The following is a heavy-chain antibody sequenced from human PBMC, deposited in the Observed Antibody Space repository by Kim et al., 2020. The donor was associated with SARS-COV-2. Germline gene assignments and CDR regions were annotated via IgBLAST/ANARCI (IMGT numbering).Heavy chain of an antibody. J-gene: IGHJ6*02. V-gene: IGHV4-4*02. CDR3: ARVQRITIFGVVIEGYGMDV. Sequence: QPPGKGLEWIGEIYHSGSTNYNPSLKSRVTISVDKSKNQFSLKLSSVTAADTAVYYCARVQRITIFGVVIEGYGMDVWGQGTTVTVSS. CDR2: IYHSGST. D-gene: IGHD3-3*01.